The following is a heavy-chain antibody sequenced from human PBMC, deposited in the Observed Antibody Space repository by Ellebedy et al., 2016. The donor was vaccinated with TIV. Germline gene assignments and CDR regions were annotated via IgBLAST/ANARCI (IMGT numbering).Heavy chain of an antibody. CDR1: GGSMNSNDYY. CDR2: GYYSGAT. CDR3: AREGIDGYNYFDY. J-gene: IGHJ4*02. D-gene: IGHD5-24*01. Sequence: MPSETLSLTCSVSGGSMNSNDYYWAWIRQPPGKGLEWIGSGYYSGATYYNPSLKSRITISVDTSNNKFSLKLTSVTAADTAVYYCAREGIDGYNYFDYWGRGTLVTVSS. V-gene: IGHV4-39*07.